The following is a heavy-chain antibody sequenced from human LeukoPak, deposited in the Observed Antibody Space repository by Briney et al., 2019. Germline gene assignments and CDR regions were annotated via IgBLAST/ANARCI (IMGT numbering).Heavy chain of an antibody. CDR1: GGSISSSSYF. Sequence: SETLSLTCTVSGGSISSSSYFWGWIRQPPGKGLEWIGSVYYSGTTSYNPSLKSRVTMSVDTSKNQFSLRLNSVTAADTAVYYCARDPTPIAARPFDYWGQGALVTVSS. CDR3: ARDPTPIAARPFDY. V-gene: IGHV4-39*07. CDR2: VYYSGTT. J-gene: IGHJ4*02. D-gene: IGHD6-6*01.